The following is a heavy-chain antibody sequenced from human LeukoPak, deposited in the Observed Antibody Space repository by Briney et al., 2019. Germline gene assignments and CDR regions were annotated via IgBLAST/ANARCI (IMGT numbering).Heavy chain of an antibody. D-gene: IGHD5-18*01. J-gene: IGHJ4*02. CDR3: ASYTAMVTAGGYFDS. CDR1: GGSFSSYY. Sequence: SETLSLTCAVYGGSFSSYYWSWIRQPPGKGLEWIGEINHSGSTNYNPSLKSRVTISVDTSKDQFSLKLSSVTAADTAVYYCASYTAMVTAGGYFDSWGQGTLLTVSS. V-gene: IGHV4-34*01. CDR2: INHSGST.